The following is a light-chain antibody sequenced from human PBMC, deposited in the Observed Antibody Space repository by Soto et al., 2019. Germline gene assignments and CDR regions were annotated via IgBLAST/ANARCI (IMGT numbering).Light chain of an antibody. CDR2: DVS. V-gene: IGLV2-14*01. CDR1: SSDVGGYNY. Sequence: QSVLTQPAPVSGSPGQSITISCTGTSSDVGGYNYVSWYQQHPGKAPKLMIYDVSNRPSGVSNRFSGSKSGNTASLTISGLQAEDEADYYCSSYTSSSNLYVFGTGTKVTV. J-gene: IGLJ1*01. CDR3: SSYTSSSNLYV.